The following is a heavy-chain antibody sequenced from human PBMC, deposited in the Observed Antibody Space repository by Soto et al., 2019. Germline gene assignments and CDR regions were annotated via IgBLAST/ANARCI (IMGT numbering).Heavy chain of an antibody. CDR3: ARGDFWSGYYSNAFDI. V-gene: IGHV3-33*01. D-gene: IGHD3-3*01. CDR2: IWYDGSNK. J-gene: IGHJ3*02. Sequence: QVQLVESGGDVVQPGRSLRLSCAASGFTFSSYGMHWVRQAPGKGLEWVAVIWYDGSNKYYADSVKGRFTISRDNSKNTLYLQMNSLRAEDTAVYYCARGDFWSGYYSNAFDIWGQGTMVTVSS. CDR1: GFTFSSYG.